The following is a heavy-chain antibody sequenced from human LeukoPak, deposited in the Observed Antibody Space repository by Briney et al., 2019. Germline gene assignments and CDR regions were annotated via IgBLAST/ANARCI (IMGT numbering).Heavy chain of an antibody. CDR3: ARGDQYYYDSSGYPSENWFDP. CDR1: GGTFSSYA. D-gene: IGHD3-22*01. CDR2: IIPIFGTA. V-gene: IGHV1-69*05. J-gene: IGHJ5*02. Sequence: SSVKVSCKASGGTFSSYAISWVRQDPGQGLEWMGRIIPIFGTANYAQKFQGRVTITTDESTSTAYMELSSLRSEDTAVYYCARGDQYYYDSSGYPSENWFDPWGQGTLVTVSS.